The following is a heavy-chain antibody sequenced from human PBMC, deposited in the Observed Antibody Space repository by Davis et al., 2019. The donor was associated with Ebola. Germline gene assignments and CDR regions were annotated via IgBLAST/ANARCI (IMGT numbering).Heavy chain of an antibody. Sequence: PGGSLRLSCAASGFTFDDYAMHWVRQAPGKGLEWVSLISGDGGSTYYADSVKGRFTISRDNSKNSLYLQMNSLRTEDTALYYCAKGDPYYYGSGSSYFDYWGQGTLVTVSS. J-gene: IGHJ4*02. D-gene: IGHD3-10*01. V-gene: IGHV3-43*02. CDR2: ISGDGGST. CDR3: AKGDPYYYGSGSSYFDY. CDR1: GFTFDDYA.